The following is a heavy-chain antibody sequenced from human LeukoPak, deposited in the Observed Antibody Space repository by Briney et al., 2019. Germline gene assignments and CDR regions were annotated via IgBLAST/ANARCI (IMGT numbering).Heavy chain of an antibody. D-gene: IGHD3-22*01. CDR2: ISAYNGNT. V-gene: IGHV1-18*01. CDR1: GYTFTSYG. Sequence: ASVKVSCKASGYTFTSYGISWVRQAPGQGLEWMGWISAYNGNTNYAQKLQGRVTMTEDTSTDTAYMELSSLRSEDTAVYYCATSTIVVVKGYWYFDLWGRGTLVTVSS. J-gene: IGHJ2*01. CDR3: ATSTIVVVKGYWYFDL.